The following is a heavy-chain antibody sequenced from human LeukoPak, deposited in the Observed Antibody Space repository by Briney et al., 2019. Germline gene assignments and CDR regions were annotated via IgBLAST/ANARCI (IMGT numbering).Heavy chain of an antibody. D-gene: IGHD6-6*01. V-gene: IGHV1-69*05. Sequence: SVKVSCKASGGTFSSYAISWVRQAPGQGLEWMGRIIPIFGTANYAQKFQGRVTITTDESTSTAYMELTTLRSEDTAVYYCARNGIAARPRYYYYYMDVWGKGTTVTVSS. CDR1: GGTFSSYA. J-gene: IGHJ6*03. CDR3: ARNGIAARPRYYYYYMDV. CDR2: IIPIFGTA.